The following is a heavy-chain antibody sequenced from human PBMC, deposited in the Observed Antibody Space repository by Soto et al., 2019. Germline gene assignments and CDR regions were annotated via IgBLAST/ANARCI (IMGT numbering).Heavy chain of an antibody. CDR1: GDSITRNVW. J-gene: IGHJ4*02. V-gene: IGHV4-4*02. CDR2: AYHNGLT. CDR3: ARDAALPGEADRFDY. D-gene: IGHD2-15*01. Sequence: SETLSLTCAVSGDSITRNVWWSWIRQSPGKGLEWIGEAYHNGLTSYNPSLKSPVTMSTDTSKNQSSFKLTSATAADTALYYCARDAALPGEADRFDYWGQGTMVIVSS.